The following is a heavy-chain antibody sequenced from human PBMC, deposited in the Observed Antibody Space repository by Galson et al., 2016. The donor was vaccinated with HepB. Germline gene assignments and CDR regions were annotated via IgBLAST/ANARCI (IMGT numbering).Heavy chain of an antibody. Sequence: LSLTCTVSGGPIMSSNIYWGWIRQPPGKGLEWIGSMYYSGNTYYNPSLKSRVTISVDTSKNQFSLKLSSLTAADTAVYYCARLPTIGAFYFDSWGQGTLVTVSS. CDR1: GGPIMSSNIY. V-gene: IGHV4-39*01. CDR2: MYYSGNT. CDR3: ARLPTIGAFYFDS. D-gene: IGHD3-16*01. J-gene: IGHJ4*02.